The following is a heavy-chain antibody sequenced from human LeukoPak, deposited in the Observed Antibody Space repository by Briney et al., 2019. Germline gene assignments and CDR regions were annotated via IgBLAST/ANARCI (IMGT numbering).Heavy chain of an antibody. CDR2: IYTSGST. J-gene: IGHJ6*03. CDR1: GGSISSSSYS. Sequence: KTSETLSLTCTVSGGSISSSSYSWSWIRQPAGKGLEWIGRIYTSGSTNYNPSLKSRVTISVDTSKNQFSLKLSSVTAADTAVYYCARVRGDYGEDSYYYYMDVWGKGTTVTISS. CDR3: ARVRGDYGEDSYYYYMDV. V-gene: IGHV4-61*02. D-gene: IGHD4-17*01.